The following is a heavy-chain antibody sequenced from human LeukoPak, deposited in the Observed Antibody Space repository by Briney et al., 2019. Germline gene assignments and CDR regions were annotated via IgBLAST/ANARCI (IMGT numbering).Heavy chain of an antibody. V-gene: IGHV4-4*07. D-gene: IGHD3-3*01. CDR3: ARDRITIFGVVTPDRYYGMDV. Sequence: TASETLSLTCAVYGGSFSSYYWSWIRQPAGKGLEWIGRIYTSGSTNYNPSLKSRVTMSVDTSKNQFSLKLSSVTAADTAVYYCARDRITIFGVVTPDRYYGMDVWGQGTTVTVSS. CDR2: IYTSGST. CDR1: GGSFSSYY. J-gene: IGHJ6*02.